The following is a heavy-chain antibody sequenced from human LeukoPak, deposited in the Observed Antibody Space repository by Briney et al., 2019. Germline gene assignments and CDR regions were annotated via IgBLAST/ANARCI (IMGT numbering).Heavy chain of an antibody. CDR1: GFTFSIYG. D-gene: IGHD3-3*01. Sequence: GRSLRLSCAASGFTFSIYGMHWVRQTPGKGLEWVAVIWYDGSNKDYGDSVKGRFTISRDNSKNTLYLQINSLRAEDTAVYYCARDRSVDYFDYWGQGTLVTVSS. J-gene: IGHJ4*02. V-gene: IGHV3-33*01. CDR3: ARDRSVDYFDY. CDR2: IWYDGSNK.